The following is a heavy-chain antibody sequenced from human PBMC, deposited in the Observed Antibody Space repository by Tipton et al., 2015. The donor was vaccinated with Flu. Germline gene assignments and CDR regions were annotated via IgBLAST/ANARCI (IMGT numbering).Heavy chain of an antibody. CDR1: GGSTSSYY. V-gene: IGHV4-59*01. CDR3: AMGDGDSDY. D-gene: IGHD4-17*01. CDR2: IYYSGST. Sequence: LSCTVSGGSTSSYYWSWIRQPPGKGLEWIGYIYYSGSTNYNPSLKSRVTISVDTSKNQFSLKLSSVTAADTAVYYCAMGDGDSDYWGQGTLVTVSS. J-gene: IGHJ4*02.